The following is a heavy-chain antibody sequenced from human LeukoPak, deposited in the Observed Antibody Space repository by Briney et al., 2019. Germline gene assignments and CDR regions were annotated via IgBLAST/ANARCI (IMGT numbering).Heavy chain of an antibody. Sequence: SETLSLTCTVSGGSSSTYYWSWIRQPAAKGLEWIGRIYTSGSTNYNPSLKGRVTMSVDTSKNQFSLKLTSVTAADTAVYYCARALMIRGVLRYFDSWGQGTLVTVSS. CDR2: IYTSGST. CDR3: ARALMIRGVLRYFDS. CDR1: GGSSSTYY. J-gene: IGHJ4*02. D-gene: IGHD3-10*01. V-gene: IGHV4-4*07.